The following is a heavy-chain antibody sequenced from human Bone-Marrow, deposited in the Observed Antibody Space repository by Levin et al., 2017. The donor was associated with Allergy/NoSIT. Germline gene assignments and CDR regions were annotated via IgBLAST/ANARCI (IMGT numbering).Heavy chain of an antibody. J-gene: IGHJ6*02. D-gene: IGHD2-8*01. V-gene: IGHV3-30-3*01. Sequence: GGSLRLSCAASGFTFSSYAMHWVRQAPGKGLEWVAVISYDGSNKYYADSVKGRFTISRDNSKNTLYLQMNSLRDEDTAVYYCARDLSMYDYHYYGMDGWGRGTTVTV. CDR1: GFTFSSYA. CDR2: ISYDGSNK. CDR3: ARDLSMYDYHYYGMDG.